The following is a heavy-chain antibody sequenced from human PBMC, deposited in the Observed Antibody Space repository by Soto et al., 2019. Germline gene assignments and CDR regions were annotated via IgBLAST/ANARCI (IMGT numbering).Heavy chain of an antibody. CDR1: GFTFSSYA. CDR3: AREVLTTVTTNSYYGMDV. J-gene: IGHJ6*02. V-gene: IGHV3-30-3*01. Sequence: GGSLRLSCAASGFTFSSYAMHWVRQAPGKGLEWVAVISYDGSNKYYAESVKGRFTISRDNSKNTLYLQMNSLRAEDTAVYYCAREVLTTVTTNSYYGMDVWGQGTTVTVSS. D-gene: IGHD4-17*01. CDR2: ISYDGSNK.